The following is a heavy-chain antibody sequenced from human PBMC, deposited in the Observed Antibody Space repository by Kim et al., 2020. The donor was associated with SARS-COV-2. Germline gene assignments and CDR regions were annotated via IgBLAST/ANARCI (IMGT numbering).Heavy chain of an antibody. CDR3: TTLYCSSTSCYTFYY. V-gene: IGHV3-15*01. D-gene: IGHD2-2*02. J-gene: IGHJ4*02. Sequence: PVKGSFTISRDDSKNTLYLQMNSLKTEDTALYYCTTLYCSSTSCYTFYYWGQGTLVTVSS.